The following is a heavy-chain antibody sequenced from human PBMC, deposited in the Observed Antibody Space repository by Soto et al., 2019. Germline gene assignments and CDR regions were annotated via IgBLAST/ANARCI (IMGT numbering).Heavy chain of an antibody. V-gene: IGHV3-33*01. Sequence: GWSLRLSCATSGFTFADYAISLSRQAPGKGLEWVAVIWYDGSNKYYADSVKGRFTIYRENSKNTLYLQMNSLRAEDTAVYYCARDSRYYDFWSGYYDNWFDPWGEGTLVTVSS. CDR3: ARDSRYYDFWSGYYDNWFDP. J-gene: IGHJ5*02. CDR1: GFTFADYA. CDR2: IWYDGSNK. D-gene: IGHD3-3*01.